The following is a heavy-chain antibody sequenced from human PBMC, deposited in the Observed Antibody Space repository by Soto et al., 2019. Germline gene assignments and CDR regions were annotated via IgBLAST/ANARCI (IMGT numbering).Heavy chain of an antibody. J-gene: IGHJ6*02. Sequence: SETLSLTCTVSGDSIISSNYYWAWIRQSPGKGLEWIGNMYYSGSTYYNLSLKSRVTMSVDTSKNQFSLKISSVTAADTSVYYCARIVVIPAAPDYYNYYGVDVWGQGT. CDR3: ARIVVIPAAPDYYNYYGVDV. CDR2: MYYSGST. CDR1: GDSIISSNYY. D-gene: IGHD2-2*01. V-gene: IGHV4-39*01.